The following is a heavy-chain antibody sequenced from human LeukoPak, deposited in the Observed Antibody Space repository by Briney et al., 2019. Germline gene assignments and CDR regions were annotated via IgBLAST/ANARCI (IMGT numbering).Heavy chain of an antibody. CDR1: GYTFNNYY. V-gene: IGHV1-2*02. CDR2: INPNSGAT. D-gene: IGHD2/OR15-2a*01. Sequence: ASVTVSCAASGYTFNNYYIHWLRQAPGQGLEWMGWINPNSGATNYVQSFKGRVTMTRDTTSSTVYMELSTLRSDDTAVYFCARSLGSLKEYWWFDPWGQGTLVSVSS. CDR3: ARSLGSLKEYWWFDP. J-gene: IGHJ5*02.